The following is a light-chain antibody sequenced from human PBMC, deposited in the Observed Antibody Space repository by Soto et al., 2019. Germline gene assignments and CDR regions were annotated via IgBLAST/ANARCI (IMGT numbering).Light chain of an antibody. CDR2: TAS. J-gene: IGKJ2*01. CDR3: QQSYSTPPT. CDR1: QYISNY. Sequence: DIKMTQSPSSLSASVGDRVTITCRASQYISNYLTWYQQKSGTAPKLLIHTASTLQSGVPSRFSGRGSGPDFTLTISSVQPDDFAIYFCQQSYSTPPTFGQGTTLEIK. V-gene: IGKV1-39*01.